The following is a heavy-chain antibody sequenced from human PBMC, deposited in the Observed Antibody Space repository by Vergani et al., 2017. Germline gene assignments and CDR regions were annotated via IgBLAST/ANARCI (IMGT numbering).Heavy chain of an antibody. CDR2: IYDSGST. J-gene: IGHJ5*02. CDR3: ARHETSATFSWFDP. D-gene: IGHD1-1*01. CDR1: GGSISTYY. Sequence: QVQLQQWGAGLLKPSETLSLTCAVYGGSISTYYWSWIRQPPGKGLEWIGYIYDSGSTNYNPSLKSRVTISVDTSKNQFSLKLSSVTAADTAVYYCARHETSATFSWFDPWGQGTLVTVSS. V-gene: IGHV4-59*08.